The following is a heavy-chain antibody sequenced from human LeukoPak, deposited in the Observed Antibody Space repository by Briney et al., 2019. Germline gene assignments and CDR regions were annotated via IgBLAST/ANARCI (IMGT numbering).Heavy chain of an antibody. Sequence: GGSLRLSCTASGFTVSNNYMNWVRQAPGKGLEWVLLIYSGGSTQYADSVRGRFTISRDNSKNTLYLQMSSLRAEDTAVYYCARDPPGIAASVSGGGGQGTLVTVSS. CDR3: ARDPPGIAASVSGG. V-gene: IGHV3-53*01. D-gene: IGHD6-13*01. J-gene: IGHJ4*02. CDR1: GFTVSNNY. CDR2: IYSGGST.